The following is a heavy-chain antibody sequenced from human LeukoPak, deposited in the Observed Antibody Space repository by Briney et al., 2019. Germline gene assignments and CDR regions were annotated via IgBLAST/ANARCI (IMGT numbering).Heavy chain of an antibody. J-gene: IGHJ4*02. D-gene: IGHD1-26*01. CDR3: AKTGGSGSYYIDY. Sequence: PGGSLRLSCVASGFSFSDHYMDWVRQAPGKGLEWVSSISGSGGSTYYADSVKGRFTISRDNSKNTLYLQMNSLRAEDTAVYYCAKTGGSGSYYIDYWGQGTLVTVSS. V-gene: IGHV3-23*01. CDR1: GFSFSDHY. CDR2: ISGSGGST.